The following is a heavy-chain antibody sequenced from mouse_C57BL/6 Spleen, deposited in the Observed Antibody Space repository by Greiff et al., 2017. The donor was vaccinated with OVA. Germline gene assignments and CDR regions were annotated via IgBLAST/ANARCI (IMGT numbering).Heavy chain of an antibody. V-gene: IGHV1-59*01. J-gene: IGHJ4*01. CDR1: GYTFTSYW. CDR2: IDPSDSYT. Sequence: QVQLQQPGAELVRPGTSVKLSCKASGYTFTSYWMHWVKQRPGQGLEWIGVIDPSDSYTNYNQKFKGKATLTVDTSSSTAYMQLSSLTSEDSAVYYCARSGVTTRGYAMDYWGQGTSVTVSS. D-gene: IGHD2-2*01. CDR3: ARSGVTTRGYAMDY.